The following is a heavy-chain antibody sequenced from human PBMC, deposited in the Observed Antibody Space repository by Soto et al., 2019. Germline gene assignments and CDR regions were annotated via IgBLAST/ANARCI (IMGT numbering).Heavy chain of an antibody. V-gene: IGHV4-34*01. CDR2: INHSGST. J-gene: IGHJ5*02. Sequence: SETLSLTCAVYGGSVNGYYWSWIRQPPGKGLEWIGEINHSGSTNYNPSLKSRVTISVDTSKNQFSLKLSSVTAADTAVYYCARGQWPGIVGAIGWFDPWRQGTLVTVSS. D-gene: IGHD1-26*01. CDR3: ARGQWPGIVGAIGWFDP. CDR1: GGSVNGYY.